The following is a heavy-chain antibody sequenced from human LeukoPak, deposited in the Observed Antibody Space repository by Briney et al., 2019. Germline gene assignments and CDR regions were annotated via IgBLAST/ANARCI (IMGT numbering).Heavy chain of an antibody. J-gene: IGHJ4*02. CDR2: ISGSGGST. V-gene: IGHV3-23*01. Sequence: PGGTLRLSCAASGFTFSSYGMSWVRQAPGKGLEWVSAISGSGGSTYYADSVKGRFTISRDNSKNTLYLQMNSLRAEDTAVYYCAKDHPIVGASRTFDYWGQGTLVTVSS. CDR1: GFTFSSYG. CDR3: AKDHPIVGASRTFDY. D-gene: IGHD1-26*01.